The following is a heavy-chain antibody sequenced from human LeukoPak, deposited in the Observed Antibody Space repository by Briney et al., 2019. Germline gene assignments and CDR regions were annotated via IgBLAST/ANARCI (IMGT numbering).Heavy chain of an antibody. CDR3: ARVRVVPAAYDAFDI. J-gene: IGHJ3*02. CDR2: IYTSGST. V-gene: IGHV4-61*02. D-gene: IGHD2-2*01. Sequence: SETLSLTCTVSGGSISSGGYYWSWIRQPAGKGLEWIGRIYTSGSTNYNPSLKSRVTISVDTSKNQFSLKLSSVTAADTAVYYCARVRVVPAAYDAFDIWGQGTMVTVSS. CDR1: GGSISSGGYY.